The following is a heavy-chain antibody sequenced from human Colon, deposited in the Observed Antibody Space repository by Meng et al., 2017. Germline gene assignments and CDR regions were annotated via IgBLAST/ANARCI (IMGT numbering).Heavy chain of an antibody. V-gene: IGHV3-53*01. D-gene: IGHD2-21*01. J-gene: IGHJ4*02. CDR2: IYSSGST. Sequence: GESLKISCAASGFTVSSNYISWVRQGPGMGLEGVSTIYSSGSTYYADSVQGRFTISRDSSQNTVFLQMNSLRAEDTAMYYCARALYHIGRGYYFDYWGQGTLVTVSS. CDR3: ARALYHIGRGYYFDY. CDR1: GFTVSSNY.